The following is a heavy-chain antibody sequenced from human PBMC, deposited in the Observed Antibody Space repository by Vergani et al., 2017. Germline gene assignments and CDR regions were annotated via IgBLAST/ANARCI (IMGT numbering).Heavy chain of an antibody. V-gene: IGHV4-38-2*02. D-gene: IGHD3-16*01. Sequence: QVQLQESGPGLVKPSETLSLTCSVSGYSISRGYYWGWIRQPPGKGLEWIATVFHSGSAYYNPSLRRRVTISVETSKNQFSLRLPTLTAAATAVYYCARQFWVSQGVGAFETWGRGTEVSVSS. CDR2: VFHSGSA. CDR3: ARQFWVSQGVGAFET. CDR1: GYSISRGYY. J-gene: IGHJ3*02.